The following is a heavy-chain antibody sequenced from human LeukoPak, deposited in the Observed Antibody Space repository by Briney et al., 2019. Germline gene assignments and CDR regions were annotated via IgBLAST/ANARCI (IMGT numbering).Heavy chain of an antibody. CDR3: ARMSSGFDI. CDR2: IYYSGST. CDR1: ADSSISCY. V-gene: IGHV4-59*01. Sequence: PSETLSLTCTVAADSSISCYWICIRQPPGKGLEWIGYIYYSGSTDYNPSLKSRVTMSIDMSNNQFSLKLSSVTAADTAVYYCARMSSGFDIWGQGTMVTVSS. J-gene: IGHJ3*02.